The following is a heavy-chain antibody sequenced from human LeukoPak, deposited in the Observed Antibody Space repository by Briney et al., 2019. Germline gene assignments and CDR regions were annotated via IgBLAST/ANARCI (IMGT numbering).Heavy chain of an antibody. V-gene: IGHV3-30*02. CDR1: GFTFSGYG. J-gene: IGHJ6*03. D-gene: IGHD2-8*02. CDR2: IRNDGSNK. CDR3: ARGLTAPGALYYYYYMDV. Sequence: GGSLRLSCAASGFTFSGYGMDWVRQAPGKGLEWVAFIRNDGSNKYYADSVKGRFTISRDNSKNTLYLQMNSLRPEDTAVYYCARGLTAPGALYYYYYMDVWGKGTTVTVSS.